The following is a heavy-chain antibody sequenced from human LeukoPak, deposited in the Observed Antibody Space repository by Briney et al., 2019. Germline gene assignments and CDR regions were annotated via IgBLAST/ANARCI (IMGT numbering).Heavy chain of an antibody. CDR1: GYTFTSYD. Sequence: ASVKVSCKASGYTFTSYDINWVRQATGQGLEWMGWMNPNSGNAGYAQKFQGRVTITRNTSISTAYMELSSLRSEDTAAYYCARGLRRLHPHWAYWGQGTLVTVSS. J-gene: IGHJ4*02. CDR3: ARGLRRLHPHWAY. V-gene: IGHV1-8*03. CDR2: MNPNSGNA. D-gene: IGHD5-24*01.